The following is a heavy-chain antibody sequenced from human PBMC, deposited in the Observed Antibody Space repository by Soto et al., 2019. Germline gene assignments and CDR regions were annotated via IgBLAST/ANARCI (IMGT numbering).Heavy chain of an antibody. CDR2: ISSSSSTI. Sequence: ESGGGLVQPGGSLRLSCAASGFTFSSYSMNWVRQAPGKGLEWVSYISSSSSTIYYADSVKGRFTISRDNAKNSLYLQMNSLRDEDTAVYYCARDPTYFGVPRYYFDYWGQGTLVTVSS. CDR3: ARDPTYFGVPRYYFDY. J-gene: IGHJ4*02. D-gene: IGHD3-10*01. V-gene: IGHV3-48*02. CDR1: GFTFSSYS.